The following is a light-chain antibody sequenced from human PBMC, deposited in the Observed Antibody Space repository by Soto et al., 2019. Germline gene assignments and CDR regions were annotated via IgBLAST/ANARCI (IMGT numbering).Light chain of an antibody. CDR2: DAS. CDR1: QSVNNY. Sequence: EIVLTQSPATLSLSPGERATLSCRASQSVNNYLAWYQQKPGQAPRLLIYDASNRATGIPARFSGSGSGTDFTLTISSLEPEDFAVFYCQQRSTWPPALTFGGGTKVGIK. J-gene: IGKJ4*01. V-gene: IGKV3-11*01. CDR3: QQRSTWPPALT.